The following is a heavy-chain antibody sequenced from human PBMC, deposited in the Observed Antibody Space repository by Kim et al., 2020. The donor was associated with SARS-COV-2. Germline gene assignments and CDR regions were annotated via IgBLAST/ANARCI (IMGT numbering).Heavy chain of an antibody. CDR2: INHSGST. CDR3: ARAQLLWLTT. CDR1: GGSFSGYY. V-gene: IGHV4-34*01. Sequence: SETLSLTCAVYGGSFSGYYWSWIRQPPGKGLEWIGEINHSGSTNYNPSLKSRVTISVDTSKNQFSLKLSSVTAADTAVYYCARAQLLWLTTWGQGTLVTVSS. J-gene: IGHJ4*02. D-gene: IGHD5-18*01.